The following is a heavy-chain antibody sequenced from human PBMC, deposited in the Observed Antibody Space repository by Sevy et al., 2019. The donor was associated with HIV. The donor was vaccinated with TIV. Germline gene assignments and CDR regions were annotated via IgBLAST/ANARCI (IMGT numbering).Heavy chain of an antibody. CDR3: AKEVYGGIAAAGTGEFDP. D-gene: IGHD6-13*01. Sequence: GGSLRLSCAASGFTFDDYAMHWVRQAPGKGLEWVSGISWKSGSIGYADSVKGRFTISRDNAKNSLYLQMNSVRADDTALYYGAKEVYGGIAAAGTGEFDPWGQGTLVTVSS. V-gene: IGHV3-9*01. J-gene: IGHJ5*02. CDR2: ISWKSGSI. CDR1: GFTFDDYA.